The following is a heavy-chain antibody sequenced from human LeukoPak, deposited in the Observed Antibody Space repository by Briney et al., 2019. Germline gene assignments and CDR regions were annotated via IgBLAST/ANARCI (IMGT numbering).Heavy chain of an antibody. D-gene: IGHD1-14*01. V-gene: IGHV3-74*01. CDR3: ARSNQADDY. Sequence: PGRSLRLSCAASGFTFSSYWMHWVRQVPGKGLVWVARINAGGGSITYADSVKGRCTISRDNAKDTLYLQMDSLRAKDTGVYYCARSNQADDYWGQGTLVTVSS. J-gene: IGHJ4*02. CDR1: GFTFSSYW. CDR2: INAGGGSI.